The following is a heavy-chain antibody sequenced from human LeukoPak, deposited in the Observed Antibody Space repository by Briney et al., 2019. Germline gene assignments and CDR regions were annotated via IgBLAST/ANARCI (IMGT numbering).Heavy chain of an antibody. V-gene: IGHV3-30*04. CDR1: GFTFSSYA. D-gene: IGHD3-3*01. J-gene: IGHJ4*02. CDR2: ISYDGSNK. Sequence: GGSLRLSCAASGFTFSSYAMHWVRQAPGKGLEWVAVISYDGSNKYYADSVKGRFTISRDNSKNTVSLQMNSLRAEDTAVYYCAGDGWHGLFAYWGQGTLVTVSS. CDR3: AGDGWHGLFAY.